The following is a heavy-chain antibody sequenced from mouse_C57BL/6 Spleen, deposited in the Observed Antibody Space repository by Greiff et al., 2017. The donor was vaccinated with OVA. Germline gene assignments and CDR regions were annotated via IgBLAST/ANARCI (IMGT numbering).Heavy chain of an antibody. V-gene: IGHV5-17*01. CDR3: ARGGDYLWFAY. CDR1: GFTFSDYG. J-gene: IGHJ3*01. CDR2: ISSGSSTI. D-gene: IGHD5-5*01. Sequence: EVHLVESGGGLVKPGGSLKLSCAASGFTFSDYGMHWVRQAPEKGLEWVAYISSGSSTIYYADTVKGRFTISRDNAKNTLFLQMTSLRSEDTAMYYCARGGDYLWFAYWGQGTLVTVSA.